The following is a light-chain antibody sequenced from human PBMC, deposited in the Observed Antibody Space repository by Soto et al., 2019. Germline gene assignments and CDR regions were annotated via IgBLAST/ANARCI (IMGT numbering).Light chain of an antibody. J-gene: IGKJ4*01. V-gene: IGKV3-15*01. CDR1: QSVSSK. CDR2: DAS. CDR3: QQYNDWPRT. Sequence: EIVMTQSPATLSVSPGERATLSCRASQSVSSKLAWHQHRPGQAPRLLIYDASTRATGIPARFSGYGSGTEFTLTISSLQPEDFAVYYCQQYNDWPRTFGGGTKVEIK.